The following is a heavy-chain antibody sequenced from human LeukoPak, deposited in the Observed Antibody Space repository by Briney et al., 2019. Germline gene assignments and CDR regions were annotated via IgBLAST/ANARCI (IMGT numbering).Heavy chain of an antibody. Sequence: ASVKVSCKASGYTFTSYYMHWVRQAPGQGLEWMGIINPSGGSTSYAQKFQGRVTMTRDTSTSTAYMELRSLRSDDTAVYYCARVSMIVVDIPLHFDYWGQGTLVTVSS. J-gene: IGHJ4*02. CDR3: ARVSMIVVDIPLHFDY. CDR2: INPSGGST. V-gene: IGHV1-46*01. D-gene: IGHD3-22*01. CDR1: GYTFTSYY.